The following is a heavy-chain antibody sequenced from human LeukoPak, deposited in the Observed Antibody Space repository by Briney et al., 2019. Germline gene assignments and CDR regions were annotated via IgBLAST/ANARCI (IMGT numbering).Heavy chain of an antibody. CDR1: GYSFNTYW. D-gene: IGHD2-21*02. CDR2: IYPGDSDT. CDR3: ARRSITLDYYLDY. V-gene: IGHV5-51*01. J-gene: IGHJ4*02. Sequence: GESLKISCQGSGYSFNTYWIGWVRQMPGKGLEWMGIIYPGDSDTRYSPSFQGQVTISVDKSISTAYLQWSSLKASDTAMYYCARRSITLDYYLDYWGQGTLVTVSS.